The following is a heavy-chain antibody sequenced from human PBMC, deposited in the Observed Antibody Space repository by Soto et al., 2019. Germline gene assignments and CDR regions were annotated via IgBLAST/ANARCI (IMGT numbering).Heavy chain of an antibody. Sequence: QVQLVESGGGVVQPGRSLRLSCAASGFTFSSYGMHWFSQAPGKGLEWVAVISYDGRNKYYADSVKGRFTISRDNSKNTLYLQMNSLRAEDTAVYYCAKEAAAGTMDYWGQGTLVTVSS. V-gene: IGHV3-30*18. J-gene: IGHJ4*02. D-gene: IGHD6-13*01. CDR3: AKEAAAGTMDY. CDR2: ISYDGRNK. CDR1: GFTFSSYG.